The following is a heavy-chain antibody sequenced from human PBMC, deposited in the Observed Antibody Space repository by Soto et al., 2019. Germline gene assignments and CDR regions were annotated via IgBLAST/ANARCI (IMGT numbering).Heavy chain of an antibody. CDR1: GGTFSSHA. CDR2: IIPIFGTT. J-gene: IGHJ6*02. CDR3: GSVGYCSSTNCLFYYYHYGMDV. Sequence: GASVKVSCKASGGTFSSHAISWVRKAPGRGLEWMGGIIPIFGTTNYAQNFRARVTITADESTSTAYMELSSLTSEDTAVYYCGSVGYCSSTNCLFYYYHYGMDVWGQGTTVTVSS. V-gene: IGHV1-69*13. D-gene: IGHD2-2*03.